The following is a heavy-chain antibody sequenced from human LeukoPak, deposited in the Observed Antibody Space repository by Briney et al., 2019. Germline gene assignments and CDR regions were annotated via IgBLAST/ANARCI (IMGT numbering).Heavy chain of an antibody. V-gene: IGHV3-33*08. Sequence: GGSLRLSCAASGFMFSSYGMHWVRQAPGKGLEWVAVIWYDENNKYYADSVKGRFTISRDNAKDTLYLQMNSLRTEDTAVYYCAREYNSGPKQTDAFDIWGQGTMVTVSS. J-gene: IGHJ3*02. D-gene: IGHD3-22*01. CDR3: AREYNSGPKQTDAFDI. CDR1: GFMFSSYG. CDR2: IWYDENNK.